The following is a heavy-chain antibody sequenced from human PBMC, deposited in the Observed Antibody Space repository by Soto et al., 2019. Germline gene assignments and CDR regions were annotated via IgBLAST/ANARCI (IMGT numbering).Heavy chain of an antibody. CDR1: GGSFRGYY. CDR2: INHSGST. CDR3: ARRPYCSSTSCYSPWFDP. Sequence: SETLCLTCAVYGGSFRGYYWSWIRQPPGKGLEWIGEINHSGSTNYNPSLKSRVTISVDTSKNQFSLKLSSVTAADTAVYYCARRPYCSSTSCYSPWFDPWGQGTLVTAPQ. D-gene: IGHD2-2*01. J-gene: IGHJ5*02. V-gene: IGHV4-34*01.